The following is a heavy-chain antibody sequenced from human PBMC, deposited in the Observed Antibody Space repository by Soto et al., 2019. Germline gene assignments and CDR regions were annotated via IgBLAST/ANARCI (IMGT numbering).Heavy chain of an antibody. V-gene: IGHV3-23*01. CDR3: AREPGVSSGWYVDY. D-gene: IGHD6-19*01. CDR1: GFTFSSYA. CDR2: ISGSGGST. Sequence: PGGSLRLSCAASGFTFSSYAMSWVRQAPGKGLEWVSAISGSGGSTYYADSVKGRFTISRDNSKNTLYLQMNSLRAEDTAVYYCAREPGVSSGWYVDYWGQGTLVTAPQ. J-gene: IGHJ4*02.